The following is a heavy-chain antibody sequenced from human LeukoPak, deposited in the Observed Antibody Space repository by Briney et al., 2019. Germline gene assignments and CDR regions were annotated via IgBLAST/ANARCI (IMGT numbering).Heavy chain of an antibody. CDR3: ARARHREGYKSSWYDY. Sequence: RVASVKVSCKASGYTFTSYAMHWVRQAPGQRLEWMGWINAGNGNTKYSQKFQGRVTITRDTSASTAYMELSSLRSEDTAVYYCARARHREGYKSSWYDYWGQGTLVTVSS. D-gene: IGHD6-13*01. CDR2: INAGNGNT. CDR1: GYTFTSYA. J-gene: IGHJ4*02. V-gene: IGHV1-3*01.